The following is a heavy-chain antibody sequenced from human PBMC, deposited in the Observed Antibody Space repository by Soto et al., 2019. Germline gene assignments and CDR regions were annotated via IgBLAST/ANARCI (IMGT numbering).Heavy chain of an antibody. CDR1: GFTFDDSA. J-gene: IGHJ6*03. D-gene: IGHD6-6*01. CDR2: ISCNSGSI. Sequence: EVQLVESGGGLVQPGRSLRLSCAASGFTFDDSAMHWVRPAPGKGLEWVSGISCNSGSIGYADSVKGRFTISRDNAKNSLYLQMNSLRAEDTALYYCAKGGAAARPPYYYYMDVWGKGTPVTVSS. CDR3: AKGGAAARPPYYYYMDV. V-gene: IGHV3-9*01.